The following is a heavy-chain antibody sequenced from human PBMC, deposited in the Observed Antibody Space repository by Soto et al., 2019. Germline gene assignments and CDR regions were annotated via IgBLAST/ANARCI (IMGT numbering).Heavy chain of an antibody. CDR1: GFTFSSFA. J-gene: IGHJ2*01. CDR2: ISGMGYST. CDR3: AKDRDYGDDARNWYFDL. V-gene: IGHV3-23*01. D-gene: IGHD4-17*01. Sequence: GGSLRLSCAASGFTFSSFAMSWVRQAPGKVLEWVSAISGMGYSTHYADSAKGRFTISRDNSKNTLFLRMNSLRAEDTAISYCAKDRDYGDDARNWYFDLWGRGTLVTVSS.